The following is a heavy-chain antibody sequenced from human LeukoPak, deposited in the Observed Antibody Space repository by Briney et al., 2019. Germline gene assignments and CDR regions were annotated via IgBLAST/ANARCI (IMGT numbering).Heavy chain of an antibody. CDR2: IRYDGTNK. Sequence: PGGSLRLSCAASGFTFRSYWMSWVRQAPGKGLEWVAFIRYDGTNKYYADSVKGRFTISRDNSKNTLYLQLNSLRAEDTAVYFCATAYCSGGSCYHGGPYYFGYWGQGTLVTVSS. CDR1: GFTFRSYW. J-gene: IGHJ4*02. D-gene: IGHD2-15*01. V-gene: IGHV3-30*02. CDR3: ATAYCSGGSCYHGGPYYFGY.